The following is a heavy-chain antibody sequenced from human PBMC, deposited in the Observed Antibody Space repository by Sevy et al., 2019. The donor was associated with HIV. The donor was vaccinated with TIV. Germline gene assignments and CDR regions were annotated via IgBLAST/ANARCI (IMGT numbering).Heavy chain of an antibody. V-gene: IGHV3-30*02. Sequence: GGSLRLSCAASGFTFNTFGMHWVRQAPGKGLEWVAEIWYDGSNKYYEESVKGRFTISRDNSKNTLFLQMNSLRADDTAVYYCAKEGHYYYYSSGYYGMDVWGQGTTVTVSS. CDR1: GFTFNTFG. CDR2: IWYDGSNK. J-gene: IGHJ6*02. D-gene: IGHD3-22*01. CDR3: AKEGHYYYYSSGYYGMDV.